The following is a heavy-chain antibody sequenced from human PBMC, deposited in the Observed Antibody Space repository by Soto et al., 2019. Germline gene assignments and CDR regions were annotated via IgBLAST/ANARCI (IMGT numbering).Heavy chain of an antibody. CDR3: ARIHWSQSSLHY. CDR1: GCYSDGTDDS. CDR2: VSHRGTA. D-gene: IGHD6-19*01. J-gene: IGHJ4*02. Sequence: SDPLSLTWVFSGCYSDGTDDSLSWIRQPPGKGLEWIGYVSHRGTAYSIPSLKGRLTLSMDSSQTQFSLKLTSVTAADSAVYYCARIHWSQSSLHYWGRGILVTVSS. V-gene: IGHV4-30-2*01.